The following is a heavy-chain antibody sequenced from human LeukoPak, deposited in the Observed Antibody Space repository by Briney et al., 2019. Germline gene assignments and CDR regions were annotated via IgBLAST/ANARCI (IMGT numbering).Heavy chain of an antibody. D-gene: IGHD3-10*01. CDR1: GFTFGSYE. J-gene: IGHJ4*02. CDR3: ARFTRSASYEVY. CDR2: ISSSGSII. V-gene: IGHV3-48*03. Sequence: PGGSLRLSCAASGFTFGSYEMHWVRQAPGKGLEWVSYISSSGSIIYYADSVKGRFTISRDNAKNSVYLEMKSLRVEDTAIYYCARFTRSASYEVYWGQGALVTVSS.